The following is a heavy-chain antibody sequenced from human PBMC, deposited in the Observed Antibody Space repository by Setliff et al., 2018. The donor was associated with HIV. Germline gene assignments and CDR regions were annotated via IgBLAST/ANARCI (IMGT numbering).Heavy chain of an antibody. CDR2: IYYSGTT. CDR1: GGSISSGGYY. CDR3: ARDLVAAFDI. J-gene: IGHJ3*02. V-gene: IGHV4-31*03. Sequence: SETLSLTCTVSGGSISSGGYYWSWIRQHPGKGLEWIGYIYYSGTTYYNPSLKSRATISVDTSKNQFSLKLTSVTAADTAVYYCARDLVAAFDIWGQGTMVTVSS.